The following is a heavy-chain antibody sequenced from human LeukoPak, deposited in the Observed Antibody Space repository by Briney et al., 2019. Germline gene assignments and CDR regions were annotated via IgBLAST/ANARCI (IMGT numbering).Heavy chain of an antibody. CDR2: ISYSGST. CDR3: ARVYNPDYYYYMDV. V-gene: IGHV4-39*07. Sequence: GSLRLSCAASGFTFSSYSMNWVRQPPGKGLEWIGSISYSGSTYYNPSLKSRVTISEDTSKNQFSLELSSVTAADTAIYFCARVYNPDYYYYMDVWGKGTTVTVSS. D-gene: IGHD1-14*01. CDR1: GFTFSSYS. J-gene: IGHJ6*03.